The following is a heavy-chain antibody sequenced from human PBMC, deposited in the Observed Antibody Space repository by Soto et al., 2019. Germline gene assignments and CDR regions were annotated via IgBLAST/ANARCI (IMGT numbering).Heavy chain of an antibody. J-gene: IGHJ6*02. CDR3: AHRLDSYATSHYYGMDV. V-gene: IGHV2-5*02. D-gene: IGHD3-16*01. CDR1: GFSISTSGVG. Sequence: QITLKESGPTLVKPTQTLTLTCTLSGFSISTSGVGVGWIRQPPGKALEWLALIYWDDDKRYSPSLKSRLTITKDTSKNQVVLTMTNMDPVDTATYYCAHRLDSYATSHYYGMDVWGQGTTVIVSS. CDR2: IYWDDDK.